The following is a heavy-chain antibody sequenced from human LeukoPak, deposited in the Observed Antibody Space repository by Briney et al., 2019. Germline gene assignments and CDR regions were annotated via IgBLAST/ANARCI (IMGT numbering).Heavy chain of an antibody. V-gene: IGHV4-39*07. J-gene: IGHJ4*02. CDR1: GGSISSSNYY. D-gene: IGHD5-18*01. Sequence: NASETLSLTCTVSGGSISSSNYYWGWIRQPPGKGLEWIGSLYYSRSNYYYNPSLKSRVTVSVDTSKNQFSLKLSSVTAADTAVYYCARLRVRGYGYGPWEGPTWPDYWGQGTLVTVSS. CDR3: ARLRVRGYGYGPWEGPTWPDY. CDR2: LYYSRSNY.